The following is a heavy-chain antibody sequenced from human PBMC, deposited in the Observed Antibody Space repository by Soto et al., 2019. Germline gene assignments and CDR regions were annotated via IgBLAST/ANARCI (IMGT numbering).Heavy chain of an antibody. V-gene: IGHV3-33*01. CDR2: IWYDGSNK. CDR3: ARVVKGDTATYGMDV. J-gene: IGHJ6*02. CDR1: GFTFSSYG. Sequence: QVQLVESGGGVVQPGRSLRLSCAASGFTFSSYGMHWVRQAPGKGLEWVAVIWYDGSNKYYADSVKGRFTISRDNSKTTLYLQMNSLRAEDTAVYYCARVVKGDTATYGMDVWGQGTTVTVSS. D-gene: IGHD5-18*01.